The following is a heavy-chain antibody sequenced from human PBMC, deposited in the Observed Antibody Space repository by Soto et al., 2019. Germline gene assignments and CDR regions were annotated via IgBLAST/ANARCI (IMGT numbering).Heavy chain of an antibody. CDR3: ARGELDRTIDY. J-gene: IGHJ4*02. CDR2: ISTSSATI. D-gene: IGHD1-26*01. V-gene: IGHV3-48*02. CDR1: GLTFSGRS. Sequence: EPQLVESGGGFVQPGGSLRLSCVASGLTFSGRSMNWVRQAPGKGLDWISYISTSSATIYYADSVKGRFTIPRDNAKNSLYLQMNSLKDEDTSVYYWARGELDRTIDYWGQGTLVTVSS.